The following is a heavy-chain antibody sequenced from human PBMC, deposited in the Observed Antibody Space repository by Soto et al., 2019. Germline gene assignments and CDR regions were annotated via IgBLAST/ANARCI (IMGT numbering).Heavy chain of an antibody. CDR1: GYTFTNHD. J-gene: IGHJ1*01. CDR2: MIQRDANT. Sequence: QEQLVESGAEVKKPGASVKVSCKASGYTFTNHDIVWVRQATGQGLEWVGWMIQRDANTGYAPKFKSRVTFTRDTSVNPAYMELSSLRFEDTAVYSCTRNGGGLGLWGEGTQVTVSS. V-gene: IGHV1-8*01. CDR3: TRNGGGLGL. D-gene: IGHD2-8*01.